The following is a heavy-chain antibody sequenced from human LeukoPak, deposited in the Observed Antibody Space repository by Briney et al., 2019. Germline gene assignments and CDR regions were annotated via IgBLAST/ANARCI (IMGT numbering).Heavy chain of an antibody. Sequence: GGSLRLSCVASGFTFSSYAVSWVRQAPGKGLEWVSAFSGSGDSTYYADSVKGRFTISRDNSKNMLYLQMNSLRAEDTAVYYCAKAGSLATPTPYYFDHWGQGTLVTVSS. CDR2: FSGSGDST. D-gene: IGHD5-24*01. CDR3: AKAGSLATPTPYYFDH. V-gene: IGHV3-23*01. CDR1: GFTFSSYA. J-gene: IGHJ4*02.